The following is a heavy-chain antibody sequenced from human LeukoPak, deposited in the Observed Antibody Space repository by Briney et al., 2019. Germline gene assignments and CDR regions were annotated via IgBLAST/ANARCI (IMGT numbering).Heavy chain of an antibody. CDR2: ISAYNGNT. CDR1: AYTFTSYG. V-gene: IGHV1-18*01. D-gene: IGHD6-19*01. CDR3: AKGVGSGWYSAVFDY. Sequence: ASVKVSCKASAYTFTSYGNSWVRQAPGQGLEWMGCISAYNGNTNYAQKLHGRVTMTIDTSTSTAYMELRSLRSDDTAVYYGAKGVGSGWYSAVFDYWGQRTLVTVS. J-gene: IGHJ4*02.